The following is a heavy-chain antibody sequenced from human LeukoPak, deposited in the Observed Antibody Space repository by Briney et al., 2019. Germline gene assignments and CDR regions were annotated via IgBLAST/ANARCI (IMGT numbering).Heavy chain of an antibody. Sequence: SVKVSCKASGGTFSSYAISLVRQAPGQGLEWMGRIIPILGIANYAQKFQGRVTITADKSTSTAYMELSSLRSEDTAVYYCARGYRYSGSYQNYYGMDVWGQGTTVTVSS. CDR1: GGTFSSYA. CDR3: ARGYRYSGSYQNYYGMDV. CDR2: IIPILGIA. D-gene: IGHD1-26*01. V-gene: IGHV1-69*04. J-gene: IGHJ6*02.